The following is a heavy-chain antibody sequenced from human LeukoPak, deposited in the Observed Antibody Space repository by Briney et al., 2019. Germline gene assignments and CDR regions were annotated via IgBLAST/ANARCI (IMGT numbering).Heavy chain of an antibody. CDR1: GYTFTGYY. J-gene: IGHJ4*02. V-gene: IGHV1-2*02. CDR2: INPNSGGT. CDR3: ARDSFRYGSGFNDY. Sequence: ASVKASCKASGYTFTGYYMHWVRQAPGQGLEWMGWINPNSGGTNYAQKFQGRVTMTRDTSISTAYMELSRLRSDDTAVYYCARDSFRYGSGFNDYWGQGTLVTVSS. D-gene: IGHD3-10*01.